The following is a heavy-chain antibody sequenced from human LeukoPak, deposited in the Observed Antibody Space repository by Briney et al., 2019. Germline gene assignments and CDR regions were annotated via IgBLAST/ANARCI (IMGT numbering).Heavy chain of an antibody. Sequence: SETLSLTCAVYGGSFSGYYWSWIRQPPGXGLEWIGEINHSGSTNYNPSLKSRVTISVDTSKNQFSLKLSSVTAADTAVYYCARGRAGSGSYYSDYWGQGTLVTVSS. CDR1: GGSFSGYY. CDR2: INHSGST. D-gene: IGHD1-26*01. J-gene: IGHJ4*02. V-gene: IGHV4-34*01. CDR3: ARGRAGSGSYYSDY.